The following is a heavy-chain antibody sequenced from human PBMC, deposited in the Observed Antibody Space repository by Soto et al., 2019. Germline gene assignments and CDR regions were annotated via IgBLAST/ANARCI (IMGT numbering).Heavy chain of an antibody. CDR2: IDPIDSYT. Sequence: GESLKISCKVSGYSFTSYWISWVRQMTGKGLEWMGRIDPIDSYTNYSPSFQGHVTISADKSISTAYLQWSSLKASDTAMYYCARRAHMSRRGETFSYYYYGMDVWGQGTTVTVSS. CDR1: GYSFTSYW. CDR3: ARRAHMSRRGETFSYYYYGMDV. D-gene: IGHD3-16*01. J-gene: IGHJ6*02. V-gene: IGHV5-10-1*01.